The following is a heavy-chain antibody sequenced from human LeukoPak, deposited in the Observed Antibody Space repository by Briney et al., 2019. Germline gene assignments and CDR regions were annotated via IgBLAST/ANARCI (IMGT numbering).Heavy chain of an antibody. CDR1: GGSISSYY. Sequence: KSSETLSLTCTVSGGSISSYYWSWIRQPPGKGLEWIGYIYYSGSTNYNPSLKSRVTISVDTSKNQFSLKLSSVTAADTAVYYCARVRTDYGDYQIDYWGQGTLVTVSS. D-gene: IGHD4-17*01. CDR3: ARVRTDYGDYQIDY. CDR2: IYYSGST. J-gene: IGHJ4*02. V-gene: IGHV4-59*01.